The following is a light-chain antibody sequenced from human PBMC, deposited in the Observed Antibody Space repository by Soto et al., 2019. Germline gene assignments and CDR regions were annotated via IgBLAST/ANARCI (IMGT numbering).Light chain of an antibody. CDR2: DAS. CDR3: QQYGSSPIT. CDR1: QTVRNNY. Sequence: VLTQSPGNLSLSPGERTTLSCRASQTVRNNYLAWYQQKPGQAPRLLIYDASSRATGIPDRFSGSGSGTDFTLTISRLEPEDFAVYYCQQYGSSPITFGQGTRLEIK. V-gene: IGKV3-20*01. J-gene: IGKJ5*01.